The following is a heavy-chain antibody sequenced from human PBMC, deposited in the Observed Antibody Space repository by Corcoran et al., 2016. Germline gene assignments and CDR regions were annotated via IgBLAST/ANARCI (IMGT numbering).Heavy chain of an antibody. CDR1: GFSFSYYW. Sequence: EVQVVESGGGLVQPGGSLRLSCATSGFSFSYYWMSWVRQAPGKGLEWVANINGDGSEKYYVDSVKGRFTISRDNGKNSLYLQMNSLRAEDTAVYYCAREGVQIYGWLWGQGTLVTVSS. V-gene: IGHV3-7*03. D-gene: IGHD3-10*01. J-gene: IGHJ4*02. CDR3: AREGVQIYGWL. CDR2: INGDGSEK.